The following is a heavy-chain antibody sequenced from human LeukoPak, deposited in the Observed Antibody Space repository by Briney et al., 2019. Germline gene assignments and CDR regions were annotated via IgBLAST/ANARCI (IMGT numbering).Heavy chain of an antibody. V-gene: IGHV4-4*02. CDR1: GGSITNSYW. Sequence: SGTLSLTCAVSGGSITNSYWWTWVRQSPGKGLEWVGEIYYSGSTYYNPSLKSRVTISVDTSKNQFSLKLSSVTAADTAVYYCARASGSYYYYYYMDVWGKGTTVTVSS. D-gene: IGHD1-26*01. J-gene: IGHJ6*03. CDR2: IYYSGST. CDR3: ARASGSYYYYYYMDV.